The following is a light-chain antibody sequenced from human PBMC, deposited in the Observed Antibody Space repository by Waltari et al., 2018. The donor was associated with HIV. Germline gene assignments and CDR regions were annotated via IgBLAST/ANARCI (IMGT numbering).Light chain of an antibody. CDR1: SSNVGDYNY. V-gene: IGLV2-14*01. J-gene: IGLJ2*01. CDR2: EVS. CDR3: GSYITNTNVL. Sequence: QSALTQPASVSGSPGQSITISCTGTSSNVGDYNYVSWYQQHPGKAPQLMIYEVSNRPSGVSNRFSGSKSGNTASLTISGLQAEDEAYYYCGSYITNTNVLFGGGTRLTVL.